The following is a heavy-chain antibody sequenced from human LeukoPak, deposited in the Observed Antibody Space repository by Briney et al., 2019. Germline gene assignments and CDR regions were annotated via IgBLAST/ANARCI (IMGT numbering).Heavy chain of an antibody. CDR3: ARVDGSYSYYYYMAV. CDR2: IYYSGSA. D-gene: IGHD1-26*01. J-gene: IGHJ6*03. V-gene: IGHV4-59*08. CDR1: GGSISSYY. Sequence: SETLSLTCTVSGGSISSYYWSWIRQPPGKGLEWMGYIYYSGSANYNPSLKSRVTISVDTSKNQFSLKLSSVTAADTAVYYCARVDGSYSYYYYMAVWGKGTTVTVSS.